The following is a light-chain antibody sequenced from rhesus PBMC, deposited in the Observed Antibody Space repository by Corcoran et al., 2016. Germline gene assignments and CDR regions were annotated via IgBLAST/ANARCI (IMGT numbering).Light chain of an antibody. V-gene: IGLV2-13*02. J-gene: IGLJ1*01. CDR2: EVT. CDR3: SSYAISSFYI. Sequence: QAALTQSPSVSGSPGQSVTISCTGTSSDIGGYDRVSWYQQHPGKAPKLMIFEVTKRPSGVSDRFSGSKSGNTASLTISGLQAEDEADYYCSSYAISSFYIFAAGTRLTVL. CDR1: SSDIGGYDR.